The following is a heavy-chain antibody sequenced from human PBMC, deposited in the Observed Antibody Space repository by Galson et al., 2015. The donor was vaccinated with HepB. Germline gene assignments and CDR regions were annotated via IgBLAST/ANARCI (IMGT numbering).Heavy chain of an antibody. Sequence: SLRLSCAASEFTVGASYMSWVRQAPGKGLEWVSVIYDGGSIYYADFAKGRFSISRDNSKNTLYLQMSGLRAEDTAVYYCARAGHYGGKGNWFDSWGQGTLVTVSS. CDR2: IYDGGSI. CDR1: EFTVGASY. V-gene: IGHV3-66*02. CDR3: ARAGHYGGKGNWFDS. J-gene: IGHJ5*01. D-gene: IGHD4-23*01.